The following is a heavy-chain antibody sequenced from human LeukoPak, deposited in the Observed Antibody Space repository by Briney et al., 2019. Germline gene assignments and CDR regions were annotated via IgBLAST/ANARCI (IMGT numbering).Heavy chain of an antibody. D-gene: IGHD2-8*02. CDR3: ARDRTGVFDY. CDR1: GFTFSSYS. J-gene: IGHJ4*02. V-gene: IGHV3-21*01. Sequence: GGSLRLSYAASGFTFSSYSMNWVRQAPGKGLEWVSSISSSSSYIYYADSVKGRFTISRDNAKNSLYLQMNSLRAEDTAVYYCARDRTGVFDYWGQGTLVTVSS. CDR2: ISSSSSYI.